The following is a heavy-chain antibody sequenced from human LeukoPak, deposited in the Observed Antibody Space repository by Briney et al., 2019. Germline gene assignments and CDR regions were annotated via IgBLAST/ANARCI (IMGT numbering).Heavy chain of an antibody. V-gene: IGHV3-48*04. CDR3: ARDSCSGGSCYSGYFDY. D-gene: IGHD2-15*01. J-gene: IGHJ4*02. CDR2: ISSSGSTI. CDR1: GFTFSSYG. Sequence: GGSLRLSCAASGFTFSSYGMNWVRQAPGKGLEWVSYISSSGSTIYYADSVKGRFTISRDNAKNSLYLQMNSLRAEDTAVYYCARDSCSGGSCYSGYFDYWGQGTLVTVSS.